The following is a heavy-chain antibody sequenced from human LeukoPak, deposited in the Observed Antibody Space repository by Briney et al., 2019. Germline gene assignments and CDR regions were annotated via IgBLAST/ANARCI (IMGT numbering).Heavy chain of an antibody. CDR1: GYTFTSYY. J-gene: IGHJ4*02. CDR3: ARAFPDYDILTGYGHFDY. Sequence: ASVKVSCKASGYTFTSYYMHWVRQAPGQGLEWMGIINPSAGSTSYAQKFQGRVTMTRDTSTSTVYMELSSLRSEDTAVYYCARAFPDYDILTGYGHFDYWGQGTLVTVSS. V-gene: IGHV1-46*01. D-gene: IGHD3-9*01. CDR2: INPSAGST.